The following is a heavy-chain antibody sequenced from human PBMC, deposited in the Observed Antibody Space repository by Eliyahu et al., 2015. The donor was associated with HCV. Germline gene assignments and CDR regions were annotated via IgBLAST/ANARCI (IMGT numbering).Heavy chain of an antibody. CDR1: GXSIPTSX. J-gene: IGHJ5*02. Sequence: QVQLQESGPGLVKPSETLSLPSTVSGXSIPTSXRXWIRQPPGKGLEWIGYIHYSGSTNYNPSLKSRLTISIDTSKNQFSLNLTSVTAADTAMYYCASGGGGIAVTGTGGWFDPWGQGTLVTVSS. V-gene: IGHV4-59*01. CDR2: IHYSGST. CDR3: ASGGGGIAVTGTGGWFDP. D-gene: IGHD6-19*01.